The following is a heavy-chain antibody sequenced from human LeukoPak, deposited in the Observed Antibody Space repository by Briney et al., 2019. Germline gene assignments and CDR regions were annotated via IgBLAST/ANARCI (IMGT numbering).Heavy chain of an antibody. CDR2: IYYSGST. CDR1: GGSISSYY. Sequence: SETLSLTCTVSGGSISSYYWSWIRQPPGKGLEWIGYIYYSGSTNYNPSLKSRVTISVDTSKNQFSLKLSSVTAADTAVYYCARYIAVAGTRAFDYWGQGTLVTVSS. J-gene: IGHJ4*02. CDR3: ARYIAVAGTRAFDY. V-gene: IGHV4-59*01. D-gene: IGHD6-19*01.